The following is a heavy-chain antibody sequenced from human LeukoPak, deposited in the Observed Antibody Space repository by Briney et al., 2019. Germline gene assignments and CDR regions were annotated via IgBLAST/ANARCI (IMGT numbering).Heavy chain of an antibody. CDR3: ARDPLTALGMDV. J-gene: IGHJ6*04. V-gene: IGHV4-61*01. CDR2: IYYSGST. D-gene: IGHD4/OR15-4a*01. CDR1: GGSVSSGSYY. Sequence: SATLSLTCTVSGGSVSSGSYYWSWIRQPPGKGLEWIGCIYYSGSTDYNPSLKSRVTISVDTSKNQFSLNLSSVTAADTAVYYCARDPLTALGMDVWGKGTTVTVSS.